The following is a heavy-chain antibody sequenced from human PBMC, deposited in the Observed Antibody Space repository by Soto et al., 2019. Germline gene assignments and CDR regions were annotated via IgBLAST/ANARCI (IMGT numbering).Heavy chain of an antibody. CDR2: ISTSGTT. J-gene: IGHJ5*02. Sequence: LSLTCTVSGAPISSYFWTWIRQPAGKALDWIGRISTSGTTNYNPSLKSRVTMSVDTSKNHFSLNLSSVTAADTAVYYCAREAGPDRWFDPWGQGTLVTVSS. V-gene: IGHV4-4*07. D-gene: IGHD6-19*01. CDR1: GAPISSYF. CDR3: AREAGPDRWFDP.